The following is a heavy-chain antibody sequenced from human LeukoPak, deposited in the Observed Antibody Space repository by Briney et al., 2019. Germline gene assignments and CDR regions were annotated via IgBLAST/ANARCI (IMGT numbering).Heavy chain of an antibody. D-gene: IGHD6-13*01. J-gene: IGHJ5*02. Sequence: SETLSLTCSVSSYSISSGFYWGWIRQPPGEGLEWIGSIFHSGSTNYNPSLKSRVTISVDTSKNQFSLKLNSVTAADTAVYYCAREGDSSSVGWFDPWGQGTLVTVSS. CDR1: SYSISSGFY. CDR2: IFHSGST. CDR3: AREGDSSSVGWFDP. V-gene: IGHV4-38-2*02.